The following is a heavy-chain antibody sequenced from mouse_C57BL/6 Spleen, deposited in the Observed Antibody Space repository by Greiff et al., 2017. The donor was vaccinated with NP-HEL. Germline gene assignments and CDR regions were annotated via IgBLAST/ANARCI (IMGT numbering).Heavy chain of an antibody. CDR3: ARGRRDYAMDY. J-gene: IGHJ4*01. Sequence: EVKLMESGPGMVKPSQSLSLTCTVTGYSITSGYDWHWIRHFPGNKLEWMGYISYSGSTNYNPSLKSRISITHDTSKNHFFLKLNSVTTEDTATYYCARGRRDYAMDYWGQGTSVTVSS. CDR1: GYSITSGYD. CDR2: ISYSGST. V-gene: IGHV3-1*01.